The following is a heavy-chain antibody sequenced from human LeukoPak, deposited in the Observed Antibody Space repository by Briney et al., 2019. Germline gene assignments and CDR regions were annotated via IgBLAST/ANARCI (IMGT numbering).Heavy chain of an antibody. D-gene: IGHD2-21*01. CDR2: INESGGMT. J-gene: IGHJ5*02. CDR3: AKADSTSLNWFDP. Sequence: GGSLRLCCAASGFTFSSYAMAWVRQAPGKGLEWVSVINESGGMTYYAASVKGRFTISRDSSKNTLYLQLSSLRAEDTALYYCAKADSTSLNWFDPWGQGTLVTVSS. V-gene: IGHV3-23*01. CDR1: GFTFSSYA.